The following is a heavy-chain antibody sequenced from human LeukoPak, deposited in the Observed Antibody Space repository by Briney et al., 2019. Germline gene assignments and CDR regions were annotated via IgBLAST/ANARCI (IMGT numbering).Heavy chain of an antibody. V-gene: IGHV3-23*01. CDR2: ISGSGDSA. Sequence: PGGSLRLSCAASGFTFSSYAMTWVRQAPGKGLEWVSGISGSGDSAYYADSVKGRFTISRDNSKNTVNLQMNSLRIEDTAVYYCARASPPAGEVSSSLAYWGQGALVTVSS. D-gene: IGHD6-6*01. CDR3: ARASPPAGEVSSSLAY. J-gene: IGHJ4*02. CDR1: GFTFSSYA.